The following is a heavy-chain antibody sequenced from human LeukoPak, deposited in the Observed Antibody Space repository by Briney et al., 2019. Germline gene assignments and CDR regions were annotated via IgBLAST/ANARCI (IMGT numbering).Heavy chain of an antibody. Sequence: PGGSLRLSCAASGFTFGTYAMHWVRQAPGKGLEWVSLISGDGGSTYYADSVKGRFTISRDNSKNSLYLQMNSLRTEDTALYYCAKDIFYSSSFHPNYYGMDVWGQGTTVTVSS. CDR2: ISGDGGST. J-gene: IGHJ6*02. CDR1: GFTFGTYA. V-gene: IGHV3-43*02. D-gene: IGHD6-6*01. CDR3: AKDIFYSSSFHPNYYGMDV.